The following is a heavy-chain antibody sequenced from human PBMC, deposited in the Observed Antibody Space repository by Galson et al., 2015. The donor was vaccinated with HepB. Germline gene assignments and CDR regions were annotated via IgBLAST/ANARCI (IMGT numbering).Heavy chain of an antibody. CDR3: ARDQVSDWVPVPFDS. Sequence: SLRLSCAASGFDFSSYWMSWVRQVPGKGLEWLAKIKQDGSERYYLDSVRGRFTISRDNAKNSLYLQMNSLRVDDTAIYYCARDQVSDWVPVPFDSWGQGTLVTVSS. CDR1: GFDFSSYW. V-gene: IGHV3-7*03. CDR2: IKQDGSER. J-gene: IGHJ4*02. D-gene: IGHD3-9*01.